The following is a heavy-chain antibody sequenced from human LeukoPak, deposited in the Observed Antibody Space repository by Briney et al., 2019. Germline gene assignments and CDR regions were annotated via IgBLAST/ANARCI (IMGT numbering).Heavy chain of an antibody. J-gene: IGHJ5*02. D-gene: IGHD4-17*01. CDR2: IYYSGST. V-gene: IGHV4-59*12. CDR3: ARGISSFDYGDYWFDP. Sequence: SETLSLTCTVSGGSISSYYWSWIRQPPGKGLEWIGYIYYSGSTNYNPSLKSRVTISADTSKNRFSLTLNSVTAADSAMYYCARGISSFDYGDYWFDPWGQGTLVTVSS. CDR1: GGSISSYY.